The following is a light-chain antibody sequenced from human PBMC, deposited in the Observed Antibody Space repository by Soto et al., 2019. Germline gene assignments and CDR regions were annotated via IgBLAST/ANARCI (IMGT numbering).Light chain of an antibody. CDR2: EVS. CDR1: RSDVGGYNY. J-gene: IGLJ1*01. V-gene: IGLV2-14*01. Sequence: QSVLTQPASVSGSPGQSITISCTGTRSDVGGYNYVSWYQQHPGKAPKLIIFEVSNRPSGVSNRFSGSKSGNTASLTISGLQGDDEADYYCAAWDDSLNGYVFGTGTKVTVL. CDR3: AAWDDSLNGYV.